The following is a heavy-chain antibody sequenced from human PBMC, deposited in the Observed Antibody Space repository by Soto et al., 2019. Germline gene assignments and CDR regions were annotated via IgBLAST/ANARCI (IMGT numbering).Heavy chain of an antibody. Sequence: SETRSLTCTVSGGSISSYYWSWIRQPPGKGLEWIGYIYYSGSTNYNPSLKSRVTISVDTSKNQFSLKLSSVTAADTAVYYCARHGSYYYYMDVWGKGTTVTVSS. CDR3: ARHGSYYYYMDV. V-gene: IGHV4-59*08. CDR2: IYYSGST. J-gene: IGHJ6*03. CDR1: GGSISSYY.